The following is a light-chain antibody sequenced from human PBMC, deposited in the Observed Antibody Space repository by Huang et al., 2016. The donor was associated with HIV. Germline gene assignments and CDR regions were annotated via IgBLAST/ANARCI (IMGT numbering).Light chain of an antibody. CDR3: QQTNTGVT. J-gene: IGKJ1*01. CDR2: AAS. Sequence: DIQMTQSPSSLSASVGDRVTITCRASQSINTYLNWFQQKPGKAPKVLISAASTLQRGVPSSFSGGGSGTHFTLTITSLQPEDFATYYCQQTNTGVTFGQGTKVEIK. CDR1: QSINTY. V-gene: IGKV1-39*01.